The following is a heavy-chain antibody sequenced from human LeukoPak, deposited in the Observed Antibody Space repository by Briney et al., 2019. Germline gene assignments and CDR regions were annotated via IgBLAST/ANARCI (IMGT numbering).Heavy chain of an antibody. CDR3: ARAPGYGAAYYFDY. D-gene: IGHD1-1*01. CDR1: GFTFSKFA. CDR2: VSYDGSYK. Sequence: GGSLRLSCAAAGFTFSKFAMHWVRQASGKGLEWVAVVSYDGSYKYYADSVKGRFTISRDNSKNTLYLQMNSLRAEDTAVYYCARAPGYGAAYYFDYWGQGTLVIVSS. J-gene: IGHJ4*02. V-gene: IGHV3-30*04.